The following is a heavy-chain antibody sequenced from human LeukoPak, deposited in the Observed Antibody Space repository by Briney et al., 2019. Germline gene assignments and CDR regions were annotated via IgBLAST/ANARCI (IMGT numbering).Heavy chain of an antibody. Sequence: SQILSLTCTVSGGSISSGGYYWSWIRQPPGKGLEWIGYIYHSESTYYNPSLKSRVTISVDRSKNQFSLKLSSVTAADTAVYYCARENYSSSGDAFDIWGQGTMVTVSS. CDR2: IYHSEST. D-gene: IGHD6-6*01. V-gene: IGHV4-30-2*01. CDR1: GGSISSGGYY. J-gene: IGHJ3*02. CDR3: ARENYSSSGDAFDI.